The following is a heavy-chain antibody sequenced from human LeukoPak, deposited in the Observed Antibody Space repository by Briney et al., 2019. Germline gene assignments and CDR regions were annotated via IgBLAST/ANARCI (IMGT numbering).Heavy chain of an antibody. J-gene: IGHJ6*02. D-gene: IGHD3/OR15-3a*01. CDR2: IQKDGGSK. V-gene: IGHV3-30*02. Sequence: GGSLRLSCAASGFTFSSYGMHWVRQAPGKGLEWVTFIQKDGGSKFYADSVKGRFTISRDNSKNTLYLQMNSLRAEDTAVYYCARDPGRVGLVITLYYYYGMDVWGQGTTVTVSS. CDR3: ARDPGRVGLVITLYYYYGMDV. CDR1: GFTFSSYG.